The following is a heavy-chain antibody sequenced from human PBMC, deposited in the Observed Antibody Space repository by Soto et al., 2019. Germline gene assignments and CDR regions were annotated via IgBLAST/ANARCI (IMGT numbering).Heavy chain of an antibody. J-gene: IGHJ6*02. CDR3: AAGGAVAGTRYYYYGMDV. CDR1: GFTFSNYW. V-gene: IGHV3-74*01. D-gene: IGHD6-19*01. CDR2: VNPDATAT. Sequence: PGGSLRLSCVASGFTFSNYWIHWVRQAPGKGLVWVSRVNPDATATSYADSVKGRFTISRDNSKNTLYLQMNSLRAEDTAVYYCAAGGAVAGTRYYYYGMDVWGQGTTVTVSS.